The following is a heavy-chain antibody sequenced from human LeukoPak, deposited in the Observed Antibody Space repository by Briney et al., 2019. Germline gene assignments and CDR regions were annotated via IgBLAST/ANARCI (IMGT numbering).Heavy chain of an antibody. V-gene: IGHV1-18*01. CDR1: GYTFTSYG. J-gene: IGHJ6*02. CDR3: AKSMVRGANYYYHGMDV. CDR2: ISAYNGNT. Sequence: ASVKVSCKASGYTFTSYGISWVRQAPGQGLEWMGWISAYNGNTNYAQKLQGRVTMTTDTSTSTAYMELRSLRSDDTAVYYCAKSMVRGANYYYHGMDVWGQGTTVTVSS. D-gene: IGHD3-10*01.